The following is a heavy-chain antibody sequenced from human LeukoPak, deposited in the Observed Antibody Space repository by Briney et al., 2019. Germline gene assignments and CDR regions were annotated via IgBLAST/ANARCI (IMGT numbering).Heavy chain of an antibody. CDR1: EFTFSSYA. CDR3: ARDDAADGGYLDH. V-gene: IGHV3-23*01. D-gene: IGHD3-10*01. Sequence: GGSLTLSCAASEFTFSSYAMCWVRQAPGKGLEWVSRISGSSGRTYYTDSVTGRFTISRDNSQNMVYLQMNSLRAEDTAIYYCARDDAADGGYLDHWGQGTLVTVSS. J-gene: IGHJ4*02. CDR2: ISGSSGRT.